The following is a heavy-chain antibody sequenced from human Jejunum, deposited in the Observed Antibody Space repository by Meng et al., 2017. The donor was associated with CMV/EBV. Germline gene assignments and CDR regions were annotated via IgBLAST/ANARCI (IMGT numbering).Heavy chain of an antibody. CDR2: LTSDGRSV. J-gene: IGHJ4*02. Sequence: SCAASGFTFSTSWMHWVRQVPGKGLVWASRLTSDGRSVYADSVKGRFTISRDDATGTLYLQMNRVRAEDTAVYYCARDGSYKLDYWGQGTLVTVSS. D-gene: IGHD1-26*01. CDR1: GFTFSTSW. V-gene: IGHV3-74*01. CDR3: ARDGSYKLDY.